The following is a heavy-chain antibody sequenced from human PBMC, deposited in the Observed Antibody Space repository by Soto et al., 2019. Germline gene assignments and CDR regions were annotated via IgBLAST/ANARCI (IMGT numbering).Heavy chain of an antibody. D-gene: IGHD2-2*01. CDR3: ARDKVRYCSSTSCYGMDV. J-gene: IGHJ6*02. CDR2: ISSSSSYI. V-gene: IGHV3-21*01. Sequence: EVQLVESGGGLAKLGGSLRLSCAASGFTFSSYSMNWVRQAPGKGLEWVSSISSSSSYIYYADSVKGRFTISRDNAKNSLYLQMNSLRAEDTAVYYCARDKVRYCSSTSCYGMDVWGQGTTVTVSS. CDR1: GFTFSSYS.